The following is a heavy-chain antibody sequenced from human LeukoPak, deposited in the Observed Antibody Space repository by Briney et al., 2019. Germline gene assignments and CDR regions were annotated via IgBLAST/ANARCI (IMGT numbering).Heavy chain of an antibody. CDR2: ISGSGGSP. D-gene: IGHD5-24*01. J-gene: IGHJ4*02. CDR3: AKSPGPMPASTIYYFDY. V-gene: IGHV3-23*01. CDR1: GFTFSGYC. Sequence: PGESLRLSCAASGFTFSGYCIYWVRQAPGKGLEWISLISGSGGSPYYADSVLGRFTISRDNSKNTLYLQMNNLRAEDTAVYYCAKSPGPMPASTIYYFDYWGQGALVTVSA.